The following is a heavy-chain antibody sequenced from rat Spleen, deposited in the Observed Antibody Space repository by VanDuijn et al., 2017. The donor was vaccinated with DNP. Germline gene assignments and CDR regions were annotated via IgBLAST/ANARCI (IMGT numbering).Heavy chain of an antibody. D-gene: IGHD1-2*01. V-gene: IGHV5S13*01. Sequence: EVQLVESGGGPVQPGRSLKLSCTASGFTFSDYGMAWVRQATAKGLEWVASISSTGDNTYYSDSVKGRFTMSSDDARSTLYLQMDSLRSEDTATYYCATGSSYGFANWGQGTLVTVSS. J-gene: IGHJ3*01. CDR2: ISSTGDNT. CDR1: GFTFSDYG. CDR3: ATGSSYGFAN.